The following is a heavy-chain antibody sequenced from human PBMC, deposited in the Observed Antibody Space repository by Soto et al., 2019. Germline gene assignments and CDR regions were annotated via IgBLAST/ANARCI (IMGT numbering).Heavy chain of an antibody. Sequence: SETLSLTCAVSSGSISSSNWWSWVRQPPGKGLEWIGEIYHSGSTNYNPSLKSRVTISVDKSKNQFSLKLSSVTAADTAVYYCARFSIAAAGTFDYWGQGTLVTVSS. CDR1: SGSISSSNW. J-gene: IGHJ4*02. D-gene: IGHD6-13*01. V-gene: IGHV4-4*02. CDR2: IYHSGST. CDR3: ARFSIAAAGTFDY.